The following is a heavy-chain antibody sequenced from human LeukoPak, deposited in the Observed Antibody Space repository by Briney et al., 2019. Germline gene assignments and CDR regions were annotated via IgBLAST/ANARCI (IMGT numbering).Heavy chain of an antibody. V-gene: IGHV3-66*01. D-gene: IGHD1-26*01. CDR1: GFTVSSNY. J-gene: IGHJ4*02. Sequence: GGSLRLSCAASGFTVSSNYMSWVRQAPGKGLEWVSVIYSGGSTYYAESVKGRFTISRDNSKNTLFLQMNGLRAEDTAVYYCARGSSGTYDMGYWGQGTLVNVSS. CDR3: ARGSSGTYDMGY. CDR2: IYSGGST.